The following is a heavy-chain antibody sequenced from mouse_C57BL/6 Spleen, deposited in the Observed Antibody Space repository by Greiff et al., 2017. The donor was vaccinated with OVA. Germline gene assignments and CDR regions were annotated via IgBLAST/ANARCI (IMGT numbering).Heavy chain of an antibody. CDR3: ACYDGYPYYAMDY. Sequence: EVMLVESGGDLVKPGGSLKLSCAASGFTFSSYGMSWVRQTPDKRLEWVATISSGGSYTYYPDSVKGRITISRDNAKNTLYLQMSSLKSEDTAMYYCACYDGYPYYAMDYWGQGTSVTVSS. V-gene: IGHV5-6*01. CDR1: GFTFSSYG. J-gene: IGHJ4*01. CDR2: ISSGGSYT. D-gene: IGHD2-3*01.